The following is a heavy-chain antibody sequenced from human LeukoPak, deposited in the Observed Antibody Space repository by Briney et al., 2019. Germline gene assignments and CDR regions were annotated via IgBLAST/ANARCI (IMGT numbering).Heavy chain of an antibody. CDR2: ISTNNGNT. Sequence: ASVKVSCKASGFIFTSYGITWVRQAPGQGLEWMGRISTNNGNTNYVQKFQGRVTMTTDTSTTTAYMELRSLRSDDTAVYYCARDVTPMIPGDAFDIWGQGTMVTVSS. CDR1: GFIFTSYG. J-gene: IGHJ3*02. CDR3: ARDVTPMIPGDAFDI. D-gene: IGHD3-22*01. V-gene: IGHV1-18*01.